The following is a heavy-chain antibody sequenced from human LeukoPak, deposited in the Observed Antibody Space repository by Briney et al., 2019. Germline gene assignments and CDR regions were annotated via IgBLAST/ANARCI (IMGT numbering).Heavy chain of an antibody. CDR2: ISGSGGST. D-gene: IGHD3-22*01. J-gene: IGHJ4*02. CDR1: GFTFSSYA. CDR3: AKDRFADDSSGYYYRYFDY. V-gene: IGHV3-23*01. Sequence: GGSLRLSCAASGFTFSSYAMSWVRQAPGKGLEWVSAISGSGGSTYYADSVKGRFTISRDNSKNTLYLQMNSLRAEDKAVYYCAKDRFADDSSGYYYRYFDYWGQGTLVTVSS.